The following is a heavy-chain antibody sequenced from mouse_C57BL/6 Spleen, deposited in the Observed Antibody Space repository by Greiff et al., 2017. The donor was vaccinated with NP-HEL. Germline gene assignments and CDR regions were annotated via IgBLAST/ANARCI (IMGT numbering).Heavy chain of an antibody. D-gene: IGHD2-4*01. CDR1: GYTFTSYW. J-gene: IGHJ2*01. Sequence: EVQVVESGTVLARPGASVKMSCKTSGYTFTSYWMHWVQQRPGPGLEWLGAIYPGNSDTSYNQKFKGKAKLTAVTSASTAYMELSSLTNEDSAVYYGTREGYDYYFDYWGQGTTLTVSS. CDR2: IYPGNSDT. CDR3: TREGYDYYFDY. V-gene: IGHV1-5*01.